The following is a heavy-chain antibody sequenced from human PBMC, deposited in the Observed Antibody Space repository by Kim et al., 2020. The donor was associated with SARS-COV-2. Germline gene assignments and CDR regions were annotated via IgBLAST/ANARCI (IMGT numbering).Heavy chain of an antibody. CDR3: ARTEKVRGVHFYFDY. V-gene: IGHV4-31*02. D-gene: IGHD3-10*01. Sequence: NPSLKSRAAISVDTSKIRFSLEMTSVTAADTAVYYCARTEKVRGVHFYFDYWGQGTLVTVS. J-gene: IGHJ4*02.